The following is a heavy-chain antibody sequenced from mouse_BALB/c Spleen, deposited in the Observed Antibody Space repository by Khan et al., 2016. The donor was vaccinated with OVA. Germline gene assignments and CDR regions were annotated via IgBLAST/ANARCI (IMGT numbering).Heavy chain of an antibody. Sequence: QVQLQQSGPGLVAPSQSLSITCTVSGLSLTRNGVSWVRQPPGKGLEWLGVIWGDGSTNYHSALISRLNINKDNSRSQVFLKLNSLQTDDTATYYCAKACLIRHFDVWGAGATVTVSS. V-gene: IGHV2-3*01. J-gene: IGHJ1*01. CDR1: GLSLTRNG. CDR3: AKACLIRHFDV. CDR2: IWGDGST.